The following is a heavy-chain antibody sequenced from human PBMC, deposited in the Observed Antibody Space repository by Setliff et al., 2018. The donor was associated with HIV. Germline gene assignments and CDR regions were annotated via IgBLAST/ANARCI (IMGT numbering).Heavy chain of an antibody. V-gene: IGHV3-30*03. CDR2: VSYDGTTK. Sequence: GGSLRLSCAASGFTFSRSGMHWVRQAPGKGLEWVAVVSYDGTTKHYGDSVKGRFTISRDNSKNTLYLQMDSLRVEDTAVYHCARSPQGGYFDYWGQGTLVTVSS. J-gene: IGHJ4*03. CDR3: ARSPQGGYFDY. CDR1: GFTFSRSG.